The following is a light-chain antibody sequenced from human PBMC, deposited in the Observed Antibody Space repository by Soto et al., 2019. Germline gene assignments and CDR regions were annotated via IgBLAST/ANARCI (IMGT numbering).Light chain of an antibody. J-gene: IGKJ5*01. CDR3: QQYDTLPLS. CDR1: QDITNY. Sequence: DIQMTQSPSSLSASVGDRVTIICQASQDITNYLNLYQQKPGKAPKLLIHDSSNLETGVPSRFSGSGSGTYFSCTVNSLQPEDIATYYCQQYDTLPLSFGQGTRLEIK. CDR2: DSS. V-gene: IGKV1-33*01.